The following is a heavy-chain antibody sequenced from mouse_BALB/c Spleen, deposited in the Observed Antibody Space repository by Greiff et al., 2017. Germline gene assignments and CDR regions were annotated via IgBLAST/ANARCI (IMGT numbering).Heavy chain of an antibody. CDR2: ISYDGSN. CDR3: ARDGIHYGSSYFAY. V-gene: IGHV3-6*02. CDR1: GYSITSGYY. Sequence: EVKLMESGPGLVKPSQSLSLTCSVTGYSITSGYYWNWIRQFPGNKLEWMGYISYDGSNNYNPSLKNRISITRDTSKNQFFLKLNSVTTEDTATYYCARDGIHYGSSYFAYWGQGTLVTVSA. J-gene: IGHJ3*01. D-gene: IGHD1-1*01.